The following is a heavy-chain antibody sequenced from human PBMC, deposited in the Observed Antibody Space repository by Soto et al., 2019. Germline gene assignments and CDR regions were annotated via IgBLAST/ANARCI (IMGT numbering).Heavy chain of an antibody. D-gene: IGHD1-26*01. J-gene: IGHJ1*01. CDR1: DEIFNTYW. V-gene: IGHV5-10-1*01. CDR3: GRDFGSGHADV. Sequence: GESLKISCQTSDEIFNTYWITWVRQMPGRGLEWVGRIDPSDSYTTYNPSLKGHVILSVDKSMNTAYVQWTSLRASDAAMYFCGRDFGSGHADVWGQGTLVTVSS. CDR2: IDPSDSYT.